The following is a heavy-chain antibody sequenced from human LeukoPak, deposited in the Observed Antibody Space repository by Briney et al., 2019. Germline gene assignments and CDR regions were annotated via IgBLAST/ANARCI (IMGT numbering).Heavy chain of an antibody. CDR3: AKGAGVHDAFDI. D-gene: IGHD6-19*01. CDR1: GFTFSSYG. CDR2: ISYDGINK. V-gene: IGHV3-30*18. Sequence: GRPLRLSCAASGFTFSSYGMHWVRQAPGKGLEWVAVISYDGINKYYTDSVKGRFTISRDNSKNTLYLQMNSLRAEDTAVYFCAKGAGVHDAFDIWGQGTMVTVSS. J-gene: IGHJ3*02.